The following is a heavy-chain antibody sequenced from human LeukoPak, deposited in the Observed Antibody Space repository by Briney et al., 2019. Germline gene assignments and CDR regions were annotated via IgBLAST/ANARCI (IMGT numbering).Heavy chain of an antibody. J-gene: IGHJ4*02. V-gene: IGHV4-59*08. Sequence: SETLSLTCTVSGGSISSYYWSWIRQPPGKGLEWIGYIYYSGSTNYNPSLKSRVTISVDTSKNQFSLKLSSVTAADTAVYYCARFDTDYYDSSGGHYFDYWGQGTLVTVSS. CDR2: IYYSGST. CDR1: GGSISSYY. CDR3: ARFDTDYYDSSGGHYFDY. D-gene: IGHD3-22*01.